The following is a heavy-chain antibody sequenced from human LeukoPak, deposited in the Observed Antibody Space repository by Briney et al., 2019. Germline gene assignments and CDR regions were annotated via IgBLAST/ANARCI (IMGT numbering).Heavy chain of an antibody. V-gene: IGHV3-21*01. Sequence: PGGSLRFSCAASGFTFSSYSRNWVRQAPGKGLEWVSSISSSSSYIYYADSVKGRFTISRDNAKNSLYLQMNSLRAEDTAVYYCARDPHMVRGVITWGQGTLVTVSS. CDR2: ISSSSSYI. CDR1: GFTFSSYS. J-gene: IGHJ4*02. CDR3: ARDPHMVRGVIT. D-gene: IGHD3-10*01.